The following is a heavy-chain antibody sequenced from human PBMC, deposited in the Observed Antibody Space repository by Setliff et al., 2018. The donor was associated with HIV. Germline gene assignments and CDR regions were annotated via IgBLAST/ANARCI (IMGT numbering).Heavy chain of an antibody. CDR1: GYSFTSHD. CDR2: LNPKSGTT. V-gene: IGHV1-8*01. CDR3: ARADGEAQRLWGGYHYYHYLDV. D-gene: IGHD3-10*01. J-gene: IGHJ6*03. Sequence: ASVKVSCKSSGYSFTSHDINWVRQATGHGLEWMGWLNPKSGTTGYAQKFEGRVSMTRNISTGTAYMELSSLRSDDTAVYYCARADGEAQRLWGGYHYYHYLDVWG.